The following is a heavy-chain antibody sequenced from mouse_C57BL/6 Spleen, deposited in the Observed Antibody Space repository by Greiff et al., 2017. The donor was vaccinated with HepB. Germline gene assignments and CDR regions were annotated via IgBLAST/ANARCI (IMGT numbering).Heavy chain of an antibody. J-gene: IGHJ2*01. CDR2: IDPSDSDT. D-gene: IGHD1-1*01. V-gene: IGHV1-52*01. CDR1: GYTFTSYW. Sequence: QVQLQQPGAELVRPGSSVKLSCKASGYTFTSYWMHWVKQRPIQGLEWIGNIDPSDSDTHYNQKFKDKATLTVDKSSSTAYMQLSSLTSEDSAVYYCARSDNYYGSSYFDYWGQGTTLTVSS. CDR3: ARSDNYYGSSYFDY.